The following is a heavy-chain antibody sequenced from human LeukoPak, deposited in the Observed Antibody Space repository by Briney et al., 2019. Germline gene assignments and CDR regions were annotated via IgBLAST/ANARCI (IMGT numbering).Heavy chain of an antibody. CDR3: ASERSPYYGLDI. CDR1: GITFTHYN. CDR2: ISYDGSNT. J-gene: IGHJ6*02. Sequence: PGGSLRLSCAASGITFTHYNMKWVRQAPGKGLEWVAVISYDGSNTYYAESVKGRFTISRDNSNNTLYLQMNSLRREDTAVYYCASERSPYYGLDIWGLGTTVTVSS. V-gene: IGHV3-30-3*01.